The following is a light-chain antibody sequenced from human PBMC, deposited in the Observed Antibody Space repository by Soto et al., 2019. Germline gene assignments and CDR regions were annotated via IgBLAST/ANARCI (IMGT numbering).Light chain of an antibody. Sequence: DIRMTQSPSTLSASVGDRVTITCRASQSINRWFAWYQQKPGKAPKLLIYDASSLESGVPSRFSGSGSGTEFTLTISSLQPDDFATYYCQQYNIYWAFGQGTKVEIK. CDR1: QSINRW. V-gene: IGKV1-5*01. CDR3: QQYNIYWA. CDR2: DAS. J-gene: IGKJ1*01.